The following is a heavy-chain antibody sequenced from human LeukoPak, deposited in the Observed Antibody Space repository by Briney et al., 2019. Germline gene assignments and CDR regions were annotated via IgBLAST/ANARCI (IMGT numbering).Heavy chain of an antibody. D-gene: IGHD3-22*01. Sequence: GGSLRLSCAASGFTFSSYSMNWVRQAPGKGLEWVSSISSSSSYIYYADSVKGRFTISRDNSKNTLYLQINSLRAEDTAVYYCACYYYDSSGYYSRLDYWGQGTLVTVSS. V-gene: IGHV3-21*01. CDR3: ACYYYDSSGYYSRLDY. CDR2: ISSSSSYI. CDR1: GFTFSSYS. J-gene: IGHJ4*02.